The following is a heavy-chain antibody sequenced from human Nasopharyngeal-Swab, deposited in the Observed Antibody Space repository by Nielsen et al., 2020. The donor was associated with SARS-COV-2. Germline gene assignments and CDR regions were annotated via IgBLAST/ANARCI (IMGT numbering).Heavy chain of an antibody. CDR2: ITPFNGNA. CDR3: ASGQCINGVCNPTDGLDV. D-gene: IGHD2-8*01. Sequence: SVKVSCKASGFSITSRFLHWMRQAPGQALEWMGWITPFNGNANYAQKFQGRVSITRDGSRTTASLELSSLRPDDTAMYFCASGQCINGVCNPTDGLDVWGQGTSVTVS. CDR1: GFSITSRF. V-gene: IGHV1-45*02. J-gene: IGHJ6*02.